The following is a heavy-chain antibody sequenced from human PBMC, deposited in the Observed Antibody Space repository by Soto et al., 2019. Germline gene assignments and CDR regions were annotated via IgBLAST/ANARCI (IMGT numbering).Heavy chain of an antibody. V-gene: IGHV1-8*01. CDR3: ARRVGRVKQQLVQAPLA. CDR2: MNPNSGNT. D-gene: IGHD6-13*01. Sequence: ASVKVSCKASGYTFTSYDINWVRQATGQGLEWMGWMNPNSGNTGYAQKFQGRVTMTRNTSISTAYMELSSVTAADTAVYYCARRVGRVKQQLVQAPLAWGQGTLVTVSS. CDR1: GYTFTSYD. J-gene: IGHJ5*02.